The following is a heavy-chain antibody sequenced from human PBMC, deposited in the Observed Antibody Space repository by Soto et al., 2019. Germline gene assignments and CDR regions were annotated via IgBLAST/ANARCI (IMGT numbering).Heavy chain of an antibody. CDR2: TRNKANSYTT. D-gene: IGHD2-15*01. J-gene: IGHJ6*02. CDR3: ARGGYCSGGSCYSRPEEYYYYYGMDV. CDR1: GFTFSDHY. V-gene: IGHV3-72*01. Sequence: GGSLRLSCAASGFTFSDHYMDWVRQAPGKGLEWVGRTRNKANSYTTEYAASVKGRLTISRDDSKNSLYLQMNSLKTEDTAVYYCARGGYCSGGSCYSRPEEYYYYYGMDVWGQGTTVTVSS.